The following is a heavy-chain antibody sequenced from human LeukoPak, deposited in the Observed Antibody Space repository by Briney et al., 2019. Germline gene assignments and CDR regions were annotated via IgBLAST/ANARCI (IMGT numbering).Heavy chain of an antibody. CDR1: GGSVSSSIYY. CDR3: ASRNDILTGYVFDF. Sequence: SETLSLTCTVSGGSVSSSIYYWGWIRQPPGKGLEWIGSIYYSGSTSYNPSLKTRVTISVDTSKNQFSLKLTSVTASDTAVHYCASRNDILTGYVFDFWGQGTLVTVSS. V-gene: IGHV4-39*01. D-gene: IGHD3-9*01. J-gene: IGHJ4*02. CDR2: IYYSGST.